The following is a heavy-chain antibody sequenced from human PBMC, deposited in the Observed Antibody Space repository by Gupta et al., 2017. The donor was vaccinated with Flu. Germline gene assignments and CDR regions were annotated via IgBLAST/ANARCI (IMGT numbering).Heavy chain of an antibody. D-gene: IGHD4-4*01. Sequence: GLEWMGGIIPIFGTANYAQKFQGRVTITADKSTSTAYMELSSLRSEDTAVYYCARDLRGNSKELDYYYGMDVWGQGTTVTVSS. CDR3: ARDLRGNSKELDYYYGMDV. J-gene: IGHJ6*02. CDR2: IIPIFGTA. V-gene: IGHV1-69*06.